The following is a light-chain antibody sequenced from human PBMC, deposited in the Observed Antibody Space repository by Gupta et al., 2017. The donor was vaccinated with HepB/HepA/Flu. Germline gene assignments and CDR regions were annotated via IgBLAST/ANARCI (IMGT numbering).Light chain of an antibody. CDR1: QSVSSSY. Sequence: EIVLTPSPGTLSLHPGERATLSCRASQSVSSSYLAWYQQKPGQAPRLLIYGASSRATGIPDRFSGSGSGTDFTLTISRLEPEDFAVYYCQQYGSSALTFGGGTKVEIK. CDR3: QQYGSSALT. J-gene: IGKJ4*01. CDR2: GAS. V-gene: IGKV3-20*01.